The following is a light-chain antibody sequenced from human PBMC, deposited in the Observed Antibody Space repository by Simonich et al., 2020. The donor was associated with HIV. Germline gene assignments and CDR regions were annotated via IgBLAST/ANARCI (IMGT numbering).Light chain of an antibody. Sequence: EIVMTQSPVTLSVSPGERATLSCRASQNVSSNLAWYQQKPGQAPRLLIYGASTRATGIPARFSGSGSGTEFTLTISSLQSEDFAVYYCQQYNNWPYTFGQGTKLEIK. J-gene: IGKJ2*01. V-gene: IGKV3-15*01. CDR3: QQYNNWPYT. CDR1: QNVSSN. CDR2: GAS.